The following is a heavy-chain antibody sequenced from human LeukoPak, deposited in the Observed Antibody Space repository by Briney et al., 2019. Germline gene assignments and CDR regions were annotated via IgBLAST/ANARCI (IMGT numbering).Heavy chain of an antibody. CDR3: VRDRDIAYLRADF. V-gene: IGHV3-48*03. CDR1: GFTFTNHE. J-gene: IGHJ4*02. CDR2: ITTSGSTI. D-gene: IGHD5-12*01. Sequence: GGSLRLSCVASGFTFTNHEMNWVRQAPGKGLEWVSYITTSGSTIYYADSVKGRFTISRDNAKNSLYLQMNSLRAEDTAVYYYVRDRDIAYLRADFWGQGTLVTVSS.